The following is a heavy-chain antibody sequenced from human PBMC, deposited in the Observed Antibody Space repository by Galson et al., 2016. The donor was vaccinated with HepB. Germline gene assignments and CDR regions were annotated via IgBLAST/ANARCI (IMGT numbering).Heavy chain of an antibody. Sequence: SLRLSCAASGASGSTFNNYDMHWVRQVTGKGLEWVSAIGRGGDRYYSGSVMGRFTISRENAKNSLYLQMNSLSAGDTAVYYCAREMSDSITYGWYFDLWGRGTLVTVSS. J-gene: IGHJ2*01. CDR1: GASGSTFNNYD. V-gene: IGHV3-13*01. CDR2: IGRGGDR. CDR3: AREMSDSITYGWYFDL. D-gene: IGHD3-10*01.